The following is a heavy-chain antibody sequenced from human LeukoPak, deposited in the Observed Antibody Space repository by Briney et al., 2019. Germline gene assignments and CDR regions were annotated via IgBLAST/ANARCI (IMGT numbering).Heavy chain of an antibody. CDR2: IIPIFGTA. Sequence: ASVKVSCTASGGTFSSYAISWVRQAPGQGLEWMGGIIPIFGTANYAQKFQGRVTITADESTSTAYMELSSLRSEDTAVYCCAASEKTMRYFDWLTYWGQGTLVTVSS. D-gene: IGHD3-9*01. V-gene: IGHV1-69*01. CDR3: AASEKTMRYFDWLTY. CDR1: GGTFSSYA. J-gene: IGHJ4*02.